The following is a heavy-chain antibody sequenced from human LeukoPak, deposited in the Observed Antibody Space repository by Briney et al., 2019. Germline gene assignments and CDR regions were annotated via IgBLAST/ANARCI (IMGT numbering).Heavy chain of an antibody. CDR1: GYTFTSYG. D-gene: IGHD6-19*01. CDR2: ISAYNGNT. J-gene: IGHJ3*02. Sequence: VALVKVSCKASGYTFTSYGISWVRQAPGQGLEWMGWISAYNGNTNYAQKLQGRVTMTTDTSTSTAYMELRSLRSDDTAVYYCATAREHSSGWPLDAFDIWGQGTMVTVSS. V-gene: IGHV1-18*01. CDR3: ATAREHSSGWPLDAFDI.